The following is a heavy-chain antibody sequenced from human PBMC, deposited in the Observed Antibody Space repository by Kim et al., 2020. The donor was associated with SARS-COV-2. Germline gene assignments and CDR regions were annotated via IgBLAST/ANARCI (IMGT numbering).Heavy chain of an antibody. CDR1: GGSISSGGYY. CDR2: IYYSGST. D-gene: IGHD3-16*02. Sequence: SETLSLTCTVSGGSISSGGYYWSWIRQHPGKGLEWIGYIYYSGSTYYNPSLKSRVTISVDTSKNQFSLKLSSVTAADTAVYYCARATLTFGGVITAFDIWGQGTMVTVSS. J-gene: IGHJ3*02. V-gene: IGHV4-31*03. CDR3: ARATLTFGGVITAFDI.